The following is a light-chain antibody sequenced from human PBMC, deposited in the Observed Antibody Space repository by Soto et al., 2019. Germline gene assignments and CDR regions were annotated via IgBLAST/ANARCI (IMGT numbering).Light chain of an antibody. CDR3: LQYNTFPHT. Sequence: DIQMTQSPSSLSASVGDTVTLTCRASQNIARWLAWYQQKPGKAPRLVIFDATSLQTGVPSRFSASGSGADFTLTISSLQPDDLATYYCLQYNTFPHTFGQGTKL. J-gene: IGKJ2*01. CDR2: DAT. CDR1: QNIARW. V-gene: IGKV1-5*01.